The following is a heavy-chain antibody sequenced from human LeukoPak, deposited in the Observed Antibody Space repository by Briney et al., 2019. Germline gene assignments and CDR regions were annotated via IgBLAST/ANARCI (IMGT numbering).Heavy chain of an antibody. CDR3: ARSPWGDPFHI. D-gene: IGHD3-16*01. CDR2: IKQDGSEK. V-gene: IGHV3-7*03. Sequence: GGSLRLSCTASGFTLSTSWMSWVRQAPGKGLEWVANIKQDGSEKHYVDSVKDRFTISRDNAKNSLSLQMNSLRAEDTAIYYCARSPWGDPFHIWGQGTMVTVSS. J-gene: IGHJ3*02. CDR1: GFTLSTSW.